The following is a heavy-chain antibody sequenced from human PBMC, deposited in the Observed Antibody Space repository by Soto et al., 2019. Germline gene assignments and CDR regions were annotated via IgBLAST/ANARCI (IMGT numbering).Heavy chain of an antibody. J-gene: IGHJ2*01. Sequence: QVQLQESGPGLVKPSQTLSLTCTVSGGSISSGDYYWSWIRQPPGKGLEWIGYIYYSGSTYYNPSLKSRVTISVDTSKNQFSLKLSSVTAADTAVYYCATGGWLPGDYNYWYFDLWGRGTLVTVSS. CDR1: GGSISSGDYY. CDR3: ATGGWLPGDYNYWYFDL. V-gene: IGHV4-30-4*01. D-gene: IGHD5-12*01. CDR2: IYYSGST.